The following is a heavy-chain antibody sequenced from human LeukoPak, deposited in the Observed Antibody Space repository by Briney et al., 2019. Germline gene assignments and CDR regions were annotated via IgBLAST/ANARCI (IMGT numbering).Heavy chain of an antibody. D-gene: IGHD3-3*01. CDR1: GGSISSYY. Sequence: PSETLSLTCTASGGSISSYYWSWIRQPPGKGLEWIGYIYYSGSTNYNPSLKSRVTISVDTSKNQFSLKLSSVTAADTAVYYCARGVYDLWRGYNDAFDIWGQGTMVTVSS. V-gene: IGHV4-59*01. CDR3: ARGVYDLWRGYNDAFDI. J-gene: IGHJ3*02. CDR2: IYYSGST.